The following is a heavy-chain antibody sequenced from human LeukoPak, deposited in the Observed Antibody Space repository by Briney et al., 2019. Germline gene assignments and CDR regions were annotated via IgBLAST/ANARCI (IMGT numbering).Heavy chain of an antibody. J-gene: IGHJ5*02. CDR2: IYYSGST. CDR3: ARVGTGYSSRSVWFDP. CDR1: GGSISSYY. D-gene: IGHD5-24*01. V-gene: IGHV4-59*08. Sequence: PSETLSLTCTVSGGSISSYYWSWIRQPPGKGLEWIGYIYYSGSTNYNPSLKSRVTISVDTSENQFSLKLSSVTAADTAVYYCARVGTGYSSRSVWFDPWGQGTLVTVSS.